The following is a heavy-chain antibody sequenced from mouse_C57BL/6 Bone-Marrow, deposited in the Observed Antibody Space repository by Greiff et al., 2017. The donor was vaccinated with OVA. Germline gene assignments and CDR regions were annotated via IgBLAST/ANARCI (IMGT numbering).Heavy chain of an antibody. CDR2: ISSGSSTI. CDR1: GFTFSDYG. Sequence: DVKLQGSGGGLVKPGGSLKLSCAASGFTFSDYGMHWVRQAPEKGLEWVAYISSGSSTIYYADTVKGRFTISRDNAKNTLFLQMTSLRSEDTAMYYCARASSYYGSSYWYFDVWGTGTTVTVSS. J-gene: IGHJ1*03. CDR3: ARASSYYGSSYWYFDV. V-gene: IGHV5-17*01. D-gene: IGHD1-1*01.